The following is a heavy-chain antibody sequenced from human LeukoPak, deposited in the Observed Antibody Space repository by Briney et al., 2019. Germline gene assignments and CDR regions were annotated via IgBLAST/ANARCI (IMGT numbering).Heavy chain of an antibody. CDR1: GFTFSDYW. CDR3: ARVRDRGSGYVYFDY. Sequence: GGSLRLSCAASGFTFSDYWVSWVRQAPGKGLEWLANMKQDGSEEYYVDSVKGRFTISRDNAKNSLYLQMNSLRAEDTAVYYCARVRDRGSGYVYFDYWGQGTLVTASS. CDR2: MKQDGSEE. J-gene: IGHJ4*02. V-gene: IGHV3-7*01. D-gene: IGHD5-12*01.